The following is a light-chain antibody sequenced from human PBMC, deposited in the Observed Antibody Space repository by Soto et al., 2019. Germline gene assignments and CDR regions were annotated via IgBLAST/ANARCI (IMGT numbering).Light chain of an antibody. CDR1: QGISSY. Sequence: DIQLTQSPSFLSASVGDRVTITCRASQGISSYLAWYQQKPGKAPKLLIYAASTLQSGVPSRFSGSGSGTEFTLTISSLXXEXXXXXXXXXXXXXXXTFGGGTKVEIK. CDR2: AAS. CDR3: XXXXXXXXT. V-gene: IGKV1-9*01. J-gene: IGKJ4*01.